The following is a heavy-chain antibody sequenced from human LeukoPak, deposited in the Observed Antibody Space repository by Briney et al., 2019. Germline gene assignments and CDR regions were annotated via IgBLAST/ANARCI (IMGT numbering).Heavy chain of an antibody. V-gene: IGHV4-39*01. Sequence: PSEILSLTCTVSGGSISSSSYYWGWIRQPPGKGLEWIGSIYYSGSTYYNPSLKSRVTISVDTSKNQFSVKLSSVTAADTAVYYCARQGARVEFDPWGQGTLVTVSS. J-gene: IGHJ5*02. CDR2: IYYSGST. CDR3: ARQGARVEFDP. CDR1: GGSISSSSYY.